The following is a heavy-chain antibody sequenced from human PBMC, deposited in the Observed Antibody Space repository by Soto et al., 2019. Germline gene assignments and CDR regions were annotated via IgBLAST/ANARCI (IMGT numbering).Heavy chain of an antibody. CDR1: GGSISSYY. D-gene: IGHD2-21*01. V-gene: IGHV4-59*01. CDR2: IYYSGST. J-gene: IGHJ4*02. CDR3: SRVRYFYYFDY. Sequence: SETLSLTCTVSGGSISSYYWSWIRQPPGKGLEWIGYIYYSGSTNYNPSLKSRVTISVDTSKNQFSLKLSSVTAADTAVYYCSRVRYFYYFDYWGQGTLVTVSS.